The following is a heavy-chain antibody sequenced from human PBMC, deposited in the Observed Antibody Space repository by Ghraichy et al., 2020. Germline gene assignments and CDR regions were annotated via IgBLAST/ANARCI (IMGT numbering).Heavy chain of an antibody. D-gene: IGHD3-22*01. J-gene: IGHJ4*02. CDR3: TRDQGYYYDQFDV. CDR1: GFTFSAYS. CDR2: ISVSGTTK. Sequence: GGSLRLSCVASGFTFSAYSLNWVRQAPGKGLEWVSYISVSGTTKYYADSVKGRFTISRDNAKNSLYLQMNSLRDDDTAVYYCTRDQGYYYDQFDVWGQGTLVTVSS. V-gene: IGHV3-48*02.